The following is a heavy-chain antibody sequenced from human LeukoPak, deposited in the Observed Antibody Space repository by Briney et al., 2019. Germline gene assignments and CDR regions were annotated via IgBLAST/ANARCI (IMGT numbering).Heavy chain of an antibody. D-gene: IGHD6-13*01. V-gene: IGHV1-2*02. Sequence: ASVTVSCTASGNTFYGYYCHCGRQAPGQGLEWMGWINSRSGATNYAQKFQGRVTMTRDTSISTAYMDLGRLTSDDTAVYYWAMNRDTGCWYDLAHWGQGTLVTVSS. CDR3: AMNRDTGCWYDLAH. CDR1: GNTFYGYY. J-gene: IGHJ4*02. CDR2: INSRSGAT.